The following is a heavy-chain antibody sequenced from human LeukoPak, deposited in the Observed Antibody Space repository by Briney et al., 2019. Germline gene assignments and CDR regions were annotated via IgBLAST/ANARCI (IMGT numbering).Heavy chain of an antibody. V-gene: IGHV4-4*07. CDR1: GGSISSYY. Sequence: SETLSLTCTVSGGSISSYYWSWIRQPAGKGLEWIGRIYTSGSTNYNPSLKSRVTMSVDTSKNQFSLKLSSVTAADTAVYYCARAPYTEQQLVPGYGMDVWGQGTTVTVSS. J-gene: IGHJ6*02. CDR2: IYTSGST. D-gene: IGHD6-13*01. CDR3: ARAPYTEQQLVPGYGMDV.